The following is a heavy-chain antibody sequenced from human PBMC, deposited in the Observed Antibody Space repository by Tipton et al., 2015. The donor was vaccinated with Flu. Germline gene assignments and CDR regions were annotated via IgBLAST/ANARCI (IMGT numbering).Heavy chain of an antibody. V-gene: IGHV3-13*01. CDR3: ARGPLPDSNWYNGLDV. CDR2: IGSAGDT. J-gene: IGHJ6*02. CDR1: GFTFSSYD. D-gene: IGHD6-13*01. Sequence: SLRLSCAASGFTFSSYDMHWVRQATGKGLEWVSGIGSAGDTYYLDSVKGRFTISRENAMNSLYLQMNSLRAGDTAVYFCARGPLPDSNWYNGLDVWGQGTTVTVSS.